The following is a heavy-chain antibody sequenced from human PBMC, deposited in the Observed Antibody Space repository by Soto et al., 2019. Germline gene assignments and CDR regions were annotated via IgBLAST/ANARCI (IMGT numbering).Heavy chain of an antibody. D-gene: IGHD3-22*01. CDR2: INHSGST. CDR3: ARGDAYYYDSSGYYFDY. CDR1: GGSFSGYY. J-gene: IGHJ4*02. Sequence: SETLSLTCAVYGGSFSGYYWSWIRQPPGKGLEWIGEINHSGSTNYNPSLKSRVTISVDTSKNQFSLKLSSVTAADTAVYYCARGDAYYYDSSGYYFDYWGQGTLVTVSS. V-gene: IGHV4-34*01.